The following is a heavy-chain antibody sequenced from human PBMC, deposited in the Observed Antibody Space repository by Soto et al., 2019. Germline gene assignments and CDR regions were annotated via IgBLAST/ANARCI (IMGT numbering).Heavy chain of an antibody. Sequence: ASAKVSCKVSGYTLTELSMHWVRQAPGKGLEWMGGFDPEDGETIYAQKFQGRVTMTEDTSTDTAYMELSSLRSEDTAVYYCATFYGPYYGSGRYRGNYWGQGTLVTVSS. CDR2: FDPEDGET. D-gene: IGHD3-10*01. CDR3: ATFYGPYYGSGRYRGNY. CDR1: GYTLTELS. V-gene: IGHV1-24*01. J-gene: IGHJ4*02.